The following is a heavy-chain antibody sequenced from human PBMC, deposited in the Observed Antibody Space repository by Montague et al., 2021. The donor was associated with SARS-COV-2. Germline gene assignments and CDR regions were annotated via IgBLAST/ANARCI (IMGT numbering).Heavy chain of an antibody. V-gene: IGHV3-30*18. CDR1: GFTFSSYD. J-gene: IGHJ4*02. Sequence: SLRLSCAASGFTFSSYDMHWVRQAPGKGLEWVAVISYDGSNKYYADSVKGRFTISRDNSKNTLHLQMNSLRAEDTAVYYYAKDVGLRNFFDYWGQGTLVTVSS. CDR2: ISYDGSNK. D-gene: IGHD1-26*01. CDR3: AKDVGLRNFFDY.